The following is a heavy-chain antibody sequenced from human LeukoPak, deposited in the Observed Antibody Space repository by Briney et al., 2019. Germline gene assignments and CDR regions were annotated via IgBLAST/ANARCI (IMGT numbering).Heavy chain of an antibody. CDR2: INSDGSST. CDR3: ARATEASGSYPFDAFDI. CDR1: GFTFSSYW. Sequence: GGSLRLSCAASGFTFSSYWMHWVRQAPGKGLVWVSRINSDGSSTSYADSVKGRFTISRDNAKNSLYLQMNSLRAEDTAVYYCARATEASGSYPFDAFDIWGQGTMVTVSS. V-gene: IGHV3-74*01. D-gene: IGHD3-10*01. J-gene: IGHJ3*02.